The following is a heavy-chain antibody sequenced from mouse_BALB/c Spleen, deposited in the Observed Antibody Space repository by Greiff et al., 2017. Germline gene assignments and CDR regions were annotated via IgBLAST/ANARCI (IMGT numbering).Heavy chain of an antibody. J-gene: IGHJ4*01. CDR2: ISSGSSTI. CDR1: GFTFSSFG. Sequence: EVKVVESGGGLVQPGGSRKLSCAASGFTFSSFGMHWVRQAPEKGLEWVAYISSGSSTIYYADTVKGRFTISRDNPKNTLFLQMTSLRSEDTAMYYCTYAMDYWGQGTSVTVSS. CDR3: TYAMDY. V-gene: IGHV5-17*02.